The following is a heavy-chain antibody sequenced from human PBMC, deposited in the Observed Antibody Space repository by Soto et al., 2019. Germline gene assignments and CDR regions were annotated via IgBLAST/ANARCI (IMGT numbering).Heavy chain of an antibody. J-gene: IGHJ6*02. CDR1: GFTFSNYA. CDR2: ISGSGGST. V-gene: IGHV3-23*01. Sequence: GGSLRLSCAASGFTFSNYAMSWVRQAPGKGLEWVSAISGSGGSTYYADSVKGRFTISRDNSRDTLHLQMNTLRAEDTAAYYCAKVPSYYYYYGLDAWGRGTTVTVSS. CDR3: AKVPSYYYYYGLDA.